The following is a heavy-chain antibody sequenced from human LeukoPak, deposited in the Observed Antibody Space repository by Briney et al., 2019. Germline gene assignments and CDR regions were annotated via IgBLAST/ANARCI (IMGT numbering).Heavy chain of an antibody. J-gene: IGHJ1*01. CDR3: ARGVPAAMGYFQH. V-gene: IGHV3-48*04. CDR1: GFTFSSYS. Sequence: GGSLRLSCAASGFTFSSYSMNWVRQAPGKGLEWVSYITGSSSTIYYADSVKGRFTISRDNAKNSLYLQMNSLRAEDTAVYCCARGVPAAMGYFQHWGQGTLVTVSS. D-gene: IGHD2-2*01. CDR2: ITGSSSTI.